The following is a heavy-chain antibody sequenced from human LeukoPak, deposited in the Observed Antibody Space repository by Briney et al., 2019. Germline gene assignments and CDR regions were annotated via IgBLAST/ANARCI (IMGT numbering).Heavy chain of an antibody. D-gene: IGHD5-18*01. J-gene: IGHJ4*02. Sequence: PGGSLRLSCAASGFTFSTYAMSWVRQAPGKGLEWVSSISGSGSSTSYADSVKGLFTISRDNSKNTLDLQMNSLRAEDTAVYYCTGYISGFPCWGQGTLVTVSS. CDR3: TGYISGFPC. CDR2: ISGSGSST. V-gene: IGHV3-23*01. CDR1: GFTFSTYA.